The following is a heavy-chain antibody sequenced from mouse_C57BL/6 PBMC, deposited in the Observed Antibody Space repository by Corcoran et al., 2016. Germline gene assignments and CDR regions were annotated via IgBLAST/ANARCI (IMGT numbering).Heavy chain of an antibody. CDR3: ARDYYGTSYDY. V-gene: IGHV3-6*01. Sequence: DVQLQESGPGLVKPSQSLSLTCSVTGYSITSGYYWNWIRQFPGNKLEWMGYISYDGSNNYNPSLKNRISITRDTSKNQFFLKLNSVTTEDTATYACARDYYGTSYDYWGQGTTLTVSS. J-gene: IGHJ2*01. D-gene: IGHD1-1*01. CDR1: GYSITSGYY. CDR2: ISYDGSN.